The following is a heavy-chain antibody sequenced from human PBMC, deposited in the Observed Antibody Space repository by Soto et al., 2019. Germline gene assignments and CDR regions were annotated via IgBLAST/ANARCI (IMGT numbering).Heavy chain of an antibody. V-gene: IGHV3-30*18. Sequence: GGSLRLSCAASGFTFSSYGMHWVRQAPGKGLEWVAVISYDGSNKYYADSVKGRFTISRDNSKNTLYLQMNSLRAEDTAVYYCAKALHPYSSSFSFDYRGQGTLVTVSS. CDR3: AKALHPYSSSFSFDY. D-gene: IGHD6-6*01. CDR1: GFTFSSYG. J-gene: IGHJ4*02. CDR2: ISYDGSNK.